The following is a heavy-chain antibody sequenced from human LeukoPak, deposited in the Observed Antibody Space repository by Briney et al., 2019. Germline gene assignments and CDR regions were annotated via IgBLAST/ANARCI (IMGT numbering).Heavy chain of an antibody. CDR3: GREKPVAGNRGIDY. CDR1: GGSNSSYY. V-gene: IGHV4-4*07. CDR2: IYTTGSS. Sequence: SETLSLTCTVSGGSNSSYYWSWIRQPAGKGLEWLGRIYTTGSSDYNPSLKSRVTMSVDTSKNQFSLKLSSVTAADTAVHYCGREKPVAGNRGIDYWGQGTLVTVSS. D-gene: IGHD6-19*01. J-gene: IGHJ4*02.